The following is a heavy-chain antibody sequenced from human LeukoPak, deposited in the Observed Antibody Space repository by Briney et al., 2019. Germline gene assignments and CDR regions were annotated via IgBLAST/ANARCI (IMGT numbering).Heavy chain of an antibody. Sequence: PGGSLRLSCAASGFTFSSYSMNWVRQAPGKGLEWVSSISSSSSYIYYADSVKGRFTISRDNAKNSLYLQMNSLRAEDTAVYYCARDSSRPWYFEHSSTKKGRFDPWGQGTLVTVSS. J-gene: IGHJ5*02. CDR1: GFTFSSYS. V-gene: IGHV3-21*01. D-gene: IGHD6-6*01. CDR2: ISSSSSYI. CDR3: ARDSSRPWYFEHSSTKKGRFDP.